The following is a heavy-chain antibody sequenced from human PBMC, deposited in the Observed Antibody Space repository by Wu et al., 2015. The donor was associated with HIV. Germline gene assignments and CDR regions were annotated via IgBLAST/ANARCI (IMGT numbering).Heavy chain of an antibody. D-gene: IGHD3-16*02. CDR2: INPNSGGT. CDR3: ARDSNTLGLRLGELSFSLDY. J-gene: IGHJ4*02. V-gene: IGHV1-2*02. CDR1: GYTFTGYY. Sequence: QVQLVQSGAEVKKPGASVKVSCKASGYTFTGYYMHWVRQAPGQGLEWMGWINPNSGGTNYAQKFQGRVTMTRDTSISTAYMELSRLRSDDTAVYYCARDSNTLGLRLGELSFSLDYWGQGTLVTASS.